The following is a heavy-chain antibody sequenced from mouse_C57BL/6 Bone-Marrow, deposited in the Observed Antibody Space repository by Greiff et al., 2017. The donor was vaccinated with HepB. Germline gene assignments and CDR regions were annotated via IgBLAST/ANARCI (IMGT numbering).Heavy chain of an antibody. V-gene: IGHV5-16*01. CDR1: GFTFSDYY. CDR3: ARDLPYYGSLLYWYFDV. D-gene: IGHD1-1*01. CDR2: INYDGSST. J-gene: IGHJ1*03. Sequence: EVQLQESEGGLVQPGSSMKLSCTASGFTFSDYYMAWVRQVPEKGLEWVANINYDGSSTYYLDSLKSRFIISRDNAKNILYLQMSSLKSEDTATYYCARDLPYYGSLLYWYFDVWGTGTTVTVSS.